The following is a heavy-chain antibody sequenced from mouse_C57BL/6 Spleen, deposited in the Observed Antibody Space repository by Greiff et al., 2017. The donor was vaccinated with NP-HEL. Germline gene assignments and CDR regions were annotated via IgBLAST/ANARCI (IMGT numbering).Heavy chain of an antibody. D-gene: IGHD1-1*01. J-gene: IGHJ2*01. CDR3: ARSNGSSSFYFDY. V-gene: IGHV1-69*01. Sequence: QVHVKQPGAELVMPGASVKLSCKASGYTFTSYWMHWVKQRPGQGLEWIGEIDPSDSYTNYNQKFKGKSTLTVDKSSSTAYMQLSSLTSEDSAVYYCARSNGSSSFYFDYWGQGTTLTVSS. CDR2: IDPSDSYT. CDR1: GYTFTSYW.